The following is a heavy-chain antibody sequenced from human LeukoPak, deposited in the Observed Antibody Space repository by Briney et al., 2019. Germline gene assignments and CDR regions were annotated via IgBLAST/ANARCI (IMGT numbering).Heavy chain of an antibody. V-gene: IGHV3-74*01. Sequence: PGRSPRLSCAASGFTFSSYWMHWVRQAPGKGLVWVSRINTDGSATNYADAVKGRFTISRDNAKNTLYLQMNSLRVDDTAAYFCARDGGRGTYDYWGQETLVTVSS. J-gene: IGHJ4*02. CDR3: ARDGGRGTYDY. CDR2: INTDGSAT. D-gene: IGHD1-26*01. CDR1: GFTFSSYW.